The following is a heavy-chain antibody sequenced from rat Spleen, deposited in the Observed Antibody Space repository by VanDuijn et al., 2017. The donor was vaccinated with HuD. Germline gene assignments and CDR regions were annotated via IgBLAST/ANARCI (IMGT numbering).Heavy chain of an antibody. V-gene: IGHV5-25*01. CDR2: ISSDGSNT. Sequence: EVQLVESGGGLVQPGRSMKLSCAASGFTFSNYDMAWVRQAPTKGLEWVASISSDGSNTYYRDSVKGRFTISRDNAKSTLYLQMDSLRSEDTATYYCARQWDYWGQGVLVTVSS. CDR3: ARQWDY. CDR1: GFTFSNYD. J-gene: IGHJ2*01.